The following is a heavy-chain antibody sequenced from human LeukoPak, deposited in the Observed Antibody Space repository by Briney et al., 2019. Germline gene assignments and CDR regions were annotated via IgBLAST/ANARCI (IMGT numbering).Heavy chain of an antibody. V-gene: IGHV4-34*01. D-gene: IGHD2-8*02. Sequence: SETLSLTCAVYGGSFSGYYWSWIRQPPGRGLEWIGEINHSGSTNYNPSLKSRVTISVGTSKNQFSLKMRSVTAADTAVYYCARGGVLLGIDYWGQGTLVTVSS. J-gene: IGHJ4*02. CDR1: GGSFSGYY. CDR3: ARGGVLLGIDY. CDR2: INHSGST.